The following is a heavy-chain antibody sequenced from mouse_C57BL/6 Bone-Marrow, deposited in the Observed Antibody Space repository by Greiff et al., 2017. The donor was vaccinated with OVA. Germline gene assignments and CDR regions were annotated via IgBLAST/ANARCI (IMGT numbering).Heavy chain of an antibody. J-gene: IGHJ2*01. Sequence: QVQLQQPGAELVKPGASVKLSCKASGYTFTRYWMHWVKQRPGQGLEWIGLIHPNSGSTNYNEKFKSKATLTVDKSSSTAYMQLSSLTSEDSAVYYCARGTYYGYYWGQGTTLTVSS. D-gene: IGHD2-9*01. CDR1: GYTFTRYW. CDR3: ARGTYYGYY. CDR2: IHPNSGST. V-gene: IGHV1-64*01.